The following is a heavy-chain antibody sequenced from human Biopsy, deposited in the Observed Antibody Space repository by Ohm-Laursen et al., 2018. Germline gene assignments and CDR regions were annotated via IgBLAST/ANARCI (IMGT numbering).Heavy chain of an antibody. CDR1: GASISSAAYH. Sequence: TLSLTCIVSGASISSAAYHWSWIRQLPGKGLEWIGYISHSGSISYNPSLRSLVTISTDTSTNQFSLKVRSVTAADTAMYYCAGATSGTSLYDPWGQGILVTVSS. CDR3: AGATSGTSLYDP. J-gene: IGHJ5*02. CDR2: ISHSGSI. V-gene: IGHV4-31*01. D-gene: IGHD6-13*01.